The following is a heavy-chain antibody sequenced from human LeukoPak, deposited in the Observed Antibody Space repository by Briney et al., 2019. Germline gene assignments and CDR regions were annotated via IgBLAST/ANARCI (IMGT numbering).Heavy chain of an antibody. J-gene: IGHJ3*02. CDR2: IYYSGST. CDR1: GGSISSYY. CDR3: AREINYYDSSGDAFDI. V-gene: IGHV4-59*12. Sequence: SETLSLTCTVSGGSISSYYWSWIRQPPGKGLEWIGYIYYSGSTNYNPSLKSRVTMSVDTSKNQFSLKLSSVTAADTAVYYCAREINYYDSSGDAFDIWGQGTMVTVSS. D-gene: IGHD3-22*01.